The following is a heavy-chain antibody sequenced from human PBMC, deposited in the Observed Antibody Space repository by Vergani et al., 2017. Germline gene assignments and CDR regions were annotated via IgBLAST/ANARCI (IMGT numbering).Heavy chain of an antibody. Sequence: QVQLQESGPGLVKPSETLSLTCTVSGASVSSGGYYWSWIRQPAGKGLEWIGYIYYSGSTNYNASLKSRVTISVDTSKNQFSLKLSSVTAADTAVYYCARDNWNYHWFDPWGQGTLVTVSS. V-gene: IGHV4-61*10. CDR3: ARDNWNYHWFDP. J-gene: IGHJ5*02. CDR1: GASVSSGGYY. D-gene: IGHD1-7*01. CDR2: IYYSGST.